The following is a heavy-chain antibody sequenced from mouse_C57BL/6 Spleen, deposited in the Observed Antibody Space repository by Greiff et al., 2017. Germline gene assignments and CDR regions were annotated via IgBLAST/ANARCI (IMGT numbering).Heavy chain of an antibody. Sequence: VQLQQSGAELVKPGASVKLSCTASGFNIKDYYMHWVKQRTEQGLEWIGRIDPEDGETKYAPTFQGKATLTVDTSSNTAYLQLSSLTSEDTAVYYCARGSGPYWYFDVWGTGTTVTVSS. V-gene: IGHV14-2*01. CDR2: IDPEDGET. CDR1: GFNIKDYY. J-gene: IGHJ1*03. CDR3: ARGSGPYWYFDV.